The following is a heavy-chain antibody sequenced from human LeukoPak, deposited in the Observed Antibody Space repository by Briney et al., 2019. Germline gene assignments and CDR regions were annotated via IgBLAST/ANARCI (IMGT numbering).Heavy chain of an antibody. V-gene: IGHV4-59*01. CDR3: ARDEGDGSYFDN. J-gene: IGHJ4*02. Sequence: SETLSLTCTVSGGSFSTYYWSWIRQPPGKGLEWIGYIYYRGSTNYNPSLKSRVTISVDTSKNQFSLKLSSVTAADTAVYYCARDEGDGSYFDNWGQGTLVTVSS. CDR2: IYYRGST. CDR1: GGSFSTYY. D-gene: IGHD2-15*01.